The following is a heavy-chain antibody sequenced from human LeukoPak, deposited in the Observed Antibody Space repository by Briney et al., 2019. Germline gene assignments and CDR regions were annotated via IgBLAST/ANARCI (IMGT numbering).Heavy chain of an antibody. V-gene: IGHV1-46*01. CDR2: INPSGGST. CDR1: GYTFTSYY. Sequence: ASVKVSCKASGYTFTSYYMHWVRQAPGQGLEWMGIINPSGGSTSHAQKFQGRVTMTRDMSTSTVYMELSSLRSEDTAVYYCASLFGTGATRDYYYMDVWGKGTTVTVSS. D-gene: IGHD1-26*01. J-gene: IGHJ6*03. CDR3: ASLFGTGATRDYYYMDV.